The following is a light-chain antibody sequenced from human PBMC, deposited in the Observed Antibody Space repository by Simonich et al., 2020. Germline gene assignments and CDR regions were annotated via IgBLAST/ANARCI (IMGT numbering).Light chain of an antibody. CDR2: WAS. Sequence: DIVMTQSPDSLAVSLGERATSNCKSSQSVLYSSNNKNYLAWYHRKPGQPPKLLIYWASTRESGVPDRFSGSGSGTDFTLTISSLQAEDVAVYYCQQYYSTPWTFGQGTKVEIK. CDR1: QSVLYSSNNKNY. V-gene: IGKV4-1*01. CDR3: QQYYSTPWT. J-gene: IGKJ1*01.